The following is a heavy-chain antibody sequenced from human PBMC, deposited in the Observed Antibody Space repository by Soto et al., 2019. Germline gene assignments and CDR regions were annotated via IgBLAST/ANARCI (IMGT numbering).Heavy chain of an antibody. V-gene: IGHV1-69*01. D-gene: IGHD2-2*01. CDR3: ARGIVPAAALSFGYGMDV. CDR2: IIPIFGTA. CDR1: GDGLSSYA. Sequence: SPVNGYWTAAGDGLSSYAIGWLRQATGQGLEWMGGIIPIFGTANYAQKFQGRVTITADESTSTAYMELSSLRSEDTAVYYCARGIVPAAALSFGYGMDVWGQGTTVTVSS. J-gene: IGHJ6*02.